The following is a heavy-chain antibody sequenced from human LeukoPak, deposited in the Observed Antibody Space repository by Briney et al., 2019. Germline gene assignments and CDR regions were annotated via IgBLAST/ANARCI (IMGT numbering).Heavy chain of an antibody. CDR3: ARTFITVIRGEYYYSMDV. CDR1: GGSISSGDYF. Sequence: SQTLSLACSVSGGSISSGDYFWSWFRQPPGKGLEWIGYIYYSGSTYYNPSLKSRLTISVDTSRTQFSLKLSSVTAADTAVYYCARTFITVIRGEYYYSMDVWGQGTTVTVSS. CDR2: IYYSGST. V-gene: IGHV4-30-4*01. D-gene: IGHD3-10*01. J-gene: IGHJ6*02.